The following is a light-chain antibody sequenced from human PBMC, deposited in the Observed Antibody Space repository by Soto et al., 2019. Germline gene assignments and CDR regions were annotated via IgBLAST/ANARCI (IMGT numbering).Light chain of an antibody. CDR2: GAS. J-gene: IGKJ1*01. V-gene: IGKV3-20*01. CDR1: QSVSSSY. CDR3: QQYGSSPGT. Sequence: EIVLTQSPDTLSLSPGERATISCRDSQSVSSSYLAWYQQKPGQAPRLLIYGASSRATGIPDRVSGSVSWTDFTLTISRLEPEDLAVYYCQQYGSSPGTFGQGTKVDI.